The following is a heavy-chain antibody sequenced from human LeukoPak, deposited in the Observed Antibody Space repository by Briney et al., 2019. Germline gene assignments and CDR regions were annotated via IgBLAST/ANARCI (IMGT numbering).Heavy chain of an antibody. D-gene: IGHD2-2*01. CDR3: ARLDCASAMCSFDY. CDR2: AYYSGST. CDR1: GGSMSTGSYY. J-gene: IGHJ4*02. V-gene: IGHV4-39*01. Sequence: SETLSLTGTVSGGSMSTGSYYWGWIRQPPWKGLEGTGTAYYSGSTYYSPSLRSRVSISVDTSKNQFSLRLASVTAADTAVYYCARLDCASAMCSFDYWGQGTLVTVSS.